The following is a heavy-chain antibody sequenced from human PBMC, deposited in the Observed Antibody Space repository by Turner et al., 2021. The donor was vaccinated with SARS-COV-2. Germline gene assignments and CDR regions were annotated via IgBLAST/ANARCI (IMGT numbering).Heavy chain of an antibody. CDR1: GFTVSSNY. V-gene: IGHV3-53*02. CDR3: ARGYGSGWSYYFDY. Sequence: EVQLAETGGGLIQPGGSLRLSCAASGFTVSSNYMSWVRQAPGKGLEWVSVIYSGGSTYYADSVKGRFTISRDNSKNTLYLQMNSLRAEDTAVYYCARGYGSGWSYYFDYWGQGTLVTVSS. D-gene: IGHD6-19*01. J-gene: IGHJ4*02. CDR2: IYSGGST.